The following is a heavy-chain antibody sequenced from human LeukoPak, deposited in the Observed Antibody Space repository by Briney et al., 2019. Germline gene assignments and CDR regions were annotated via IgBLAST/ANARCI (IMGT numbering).Heavy chain of an antibody. CDR2: IYHSGST. Sequence: SGTLSLTCAVSGGSISSSNWWSWVRQPPGKGLEWIGEIYHSGSTYYNPSLKSRVTISVDTSKNQFSLKLSSVTAADTAVYYCARWGYGDYYFDYWGQGTLVTVSS. V-gene: IGHV4-4*02. CDR3: ARWGYGDYYFDY. J-gene: IGHJ4*02. CDR1: GGSISSSNW. D-gene: IGHD4-17*01.